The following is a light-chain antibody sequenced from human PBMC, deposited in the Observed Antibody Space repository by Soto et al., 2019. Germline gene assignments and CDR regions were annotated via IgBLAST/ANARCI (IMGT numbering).Light chain of an antibody. J-gene: IGKJ1*01. V-gene: IGKV3-20*01. CDR3: HQYHRSPRT. Sequence: EIVLTQSPGTLYLSPGVRATLSCRASASLTSQCLAWYQQKPGQAPRLLLFVASSRAAGSPDRFSGSGSGTDVTLTISKLEPEDFAVYFCHQYHRSPRTFGQGTKVDIK. CDR2: VAS. CDR1: ASLTSQC.